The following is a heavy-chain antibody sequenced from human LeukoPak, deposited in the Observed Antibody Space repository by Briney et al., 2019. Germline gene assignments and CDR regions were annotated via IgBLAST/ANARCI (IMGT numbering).Heavy chain of an antibody. D-gene: IGHD3-3*01. CDR2: ISAYNGNT. J-gene: IGHJ5*02. CDR1: GYTFTSYG. CDR3: ATDRGYDFWSGYYTTKNNWFDP. Sequence: GASVKVSCKASGYTFTSYGISWVRQAPGQGLEWMGWISAYNGNTNYAQKLQGRVTMTTDTSTSTAYMELRSLRSEDTAVYYCATDRGYDFWSGYYTTKNNWFDPWGQGTLVTVSS. V-gene: IGHV1-18*01.